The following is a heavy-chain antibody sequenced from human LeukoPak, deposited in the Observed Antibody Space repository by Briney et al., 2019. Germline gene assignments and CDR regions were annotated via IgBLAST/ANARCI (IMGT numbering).Heavy chain of an antibody. V-gene: IGHV1-69*06. CDR1: GGTFSSYA. CDR2: IIPIFGTA. Sequence: SVKVSCKASGGTFSSYAISWVRQAPGQGLEWMGGIIPIFGTANYAQKFQGRVTITADKSTSTAYMELSSLRSEDTAVYYCARGDSSGYYYYYYMDVWGKGTTVTVSS. D-gene: IGHD3-22*01. CDR3: ARGDSSGYYYYYYMDV. J-gene: IGHJ6*03.